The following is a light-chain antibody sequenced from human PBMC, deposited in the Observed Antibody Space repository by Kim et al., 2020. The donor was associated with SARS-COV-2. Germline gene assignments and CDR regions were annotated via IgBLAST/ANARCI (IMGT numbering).Light chain of an antibody. J-gene: IGKJ2*01. CDR2: EIA. Sequence: QQASISCKSSQSLVYSDGKTYLYGYVKRPGQSPQLLMYEIASRFYGVPDRFSGSGSGTDFTLTISRVEAEDVGVYYCMQGRERPPTFGQGTKLEI. CDR3: MQGRERPPT. V-gene: IGKV2-29*02. CDR1: QSLVYSDGKTY.